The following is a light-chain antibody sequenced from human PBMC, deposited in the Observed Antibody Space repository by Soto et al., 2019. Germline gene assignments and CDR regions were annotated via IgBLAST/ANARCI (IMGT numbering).Light chain of an antibody. CDR1: EDISSR. CDR3: LQAISFPRT. J-gene: IGKJ1*01. V-gene: IGKV1-12*01. CDR2: DTS. Sequence: DIQMTQSPSSVSASVGDRVTITCRASEDISSRLAWYQQKPGKAPNLLIYDTSDLQSGVPSRFSGSGSGTDFALYINSLQPEDFATYYCLQAISFPRTFGQGTKVEIK.